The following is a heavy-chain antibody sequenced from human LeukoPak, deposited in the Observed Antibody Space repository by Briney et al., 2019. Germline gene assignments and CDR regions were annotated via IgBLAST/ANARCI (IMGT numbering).Heavy chain of an antibody. D-gene: IGHD3-22*01. CDR3: ARSLAYLDNSGYY. J-gene: IGHJ4*02. V-gene: IGHV4-59*01. Sequence: SETLFLTCTVSGAPISCSNWSLLRPPPGKGLERVGLFSDGGNTNYNPSLQSRVTISVDTSKNTSSLKLSSLTAADTAVYYCARSLAYLDNSGYYWGQGTLVTVSS. CDR2: FSDGGNT. CDR1: GAPISCSN.